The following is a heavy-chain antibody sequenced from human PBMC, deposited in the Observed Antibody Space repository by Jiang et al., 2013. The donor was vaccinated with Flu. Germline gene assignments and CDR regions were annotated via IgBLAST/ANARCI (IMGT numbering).Heavy chain of an antibody. CDR1: GYTFTSYY. CDR3: ARDSWAFCSSTSCSSDHQYYYYYYMDV. D-gene: IGHD2-2*01. V-gene: IGHV1-46*01. J-gene: IGHJ6*03. CDR2: INPSGGST. Sequence: SGAEVKKPGASVKVSCKASGYTFTSYYMHWVRQAPGQGLEWMGIINPSGGSTSYAQKFQGRVTMTRDTSTSTVYMELSSLRSEDTAVYYCARDSWAFCSSTSCSSDHQYYYYYYMDVWGKGTTVTVSS.